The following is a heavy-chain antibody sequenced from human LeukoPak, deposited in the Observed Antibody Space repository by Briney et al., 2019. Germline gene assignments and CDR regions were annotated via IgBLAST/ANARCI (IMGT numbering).Heavy chain of an antibody. J-gene: IGHJ4*02. CDR2: IYYTGTT. V-gene: IGHV4-39*01. D-gene: IGHD3-16*01. Sequence: SETLSLTCTVSGGSIGSSSYYWGWIRQPPGKGLEWIGSIYYTGTTYYSQPLKSRVTISVDTSKDQFSLRLTSVTAADTAVYYCARQGSAGDYVFFWGQGTLVTVSS. CDR1: GGSIGSSSYY. CDR3: ARQGSAGDYVFF.